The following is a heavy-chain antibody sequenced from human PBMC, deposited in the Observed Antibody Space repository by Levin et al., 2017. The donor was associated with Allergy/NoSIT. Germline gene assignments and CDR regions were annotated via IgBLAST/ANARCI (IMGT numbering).Heavy chain of an antibody. Sequence: SVKVSCKASGGTFSSYAISWVRQAPGQGLEWMGGIIPIFGTANYAQKFQGRVTITADKSTSTAYMELSSLRSEDTAVYYCARDVVAVAGTAVTPDYYYYGMDVWGQGTTVTVSS. D-gene: IGHD6-19*01. J-gene: IGHJ6*02. CDR3: ARDVVAVAGTAVTPDYYYYGMDV. CDR1: GGTFSSYA. CDR2: IIPIFGTA. V-gene: IGHV1-69*06.